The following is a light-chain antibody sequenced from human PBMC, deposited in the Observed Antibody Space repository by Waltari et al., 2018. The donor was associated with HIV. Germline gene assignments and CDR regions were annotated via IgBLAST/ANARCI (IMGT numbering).Light chain of an antibody. V-gene: IGLV8-61*01. CDR2: STN. CDR1: SGSVSPSYY. CDR3: VLFMGNGIWV. J-gene: IGLJ3*02. Sequence: QTVVTQEPSFSVSPGGTVTLPCGLSSGSVSPSYYTSWYQQTPGQAPRTLIYSTNTRSSGVPDRFSGSILGNKAALTITGAQADDESDYYCVLFMGNGIWVFGGGTKLTVL.